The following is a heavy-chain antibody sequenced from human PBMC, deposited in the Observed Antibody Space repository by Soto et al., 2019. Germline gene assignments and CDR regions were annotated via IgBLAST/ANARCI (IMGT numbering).Heavy chain of an antibody. CDR2: INHSGST. V-gene: IGHV4-34*01. Sequence: SETLSLTCAVYGGSFSGYYWSWIRQPPGKGLEWIGEINHSGSTNYNPSLKSRVTISVDTSKNQYSLKLSSVTAADTAVYFCAGMFWFGDLLFDYWGPGTLVTVSS. J-gene: IGHJ4*02. D-gene: IGHD3-10*01. CDR3: AGMFWFGDLLFDY. CDR1: GGSFSGYY.